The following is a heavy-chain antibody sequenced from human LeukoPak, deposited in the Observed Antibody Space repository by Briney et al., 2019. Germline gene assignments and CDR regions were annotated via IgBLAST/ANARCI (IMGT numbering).Heavy chain of an antibody. D-gene: IGHD6-13*01. J-gene: IGHJ4*02. CDR1: GFTFSSYW. V-gene: IGHV3-74*01. CDR2: INSDGSST. Sequence: QPGGSLRLSCAAPGFTFSSYWMHWVRQAPGKGLVWVSRINSDGSSTIYADSVKGRFTMSRDNAKNTLYLQMNSVRAEDTAVYYCAKSHTSYSSSWSVSYYFDSWGQGALVTVSS. CDR3: AKSHTSYSSSWSVSYYFDS.